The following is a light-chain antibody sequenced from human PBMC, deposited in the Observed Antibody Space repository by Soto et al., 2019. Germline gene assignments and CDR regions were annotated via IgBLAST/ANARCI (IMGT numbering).Light chain of an antibody. V-gene: IGKV3-11*01. J-gene: IGKJ4*01. Sequence: EIVLTQSPATLSLSLGDRATLSCRASQSVSSYLAWYQQKPGQAPRLLIYDASNRATGIPARFSGSGSGTDFTLTISSLEPEDFAVYYCQQHTNWPLTFGGGTKVEIK. CDR3: QQHTNWPLT. CDR1: QSVSSY. CDR2: DAS.